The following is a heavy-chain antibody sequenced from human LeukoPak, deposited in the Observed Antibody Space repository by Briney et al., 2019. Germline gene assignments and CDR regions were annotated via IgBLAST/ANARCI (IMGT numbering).Heavy chain of an antibody. V-gene: IGHV4-61*01. CDR2: IYYSGST. Sequence: SETLSLTCTVSGASISSGNYYWTWIRQPPGKGLEWIGYIYYSGSTNYNPSLKSRVTISVDTSKNQFSLKLSSVTAADTAVYYCARHRRYSSGWYPDYWGQGTLVTVSS. J-gene: IGHJ4*02. CDR1: GASISSGNYY. CDR3: ARHRRYSSGWYPDY. D-gene: IGHD6-13*01.